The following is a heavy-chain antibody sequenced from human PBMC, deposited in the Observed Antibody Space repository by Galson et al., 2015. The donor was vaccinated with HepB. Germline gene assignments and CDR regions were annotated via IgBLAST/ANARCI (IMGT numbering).Heavy chain of an antibody. J-gene: IGHJ4*02. D-gene: IGHD3-3*01. CDR2: ISVSGDFT. Sequence: SLRLSCAASGFPFSRYAMAWVRQAPGQGLEWVSGISVSGDFTYCGDSVKDRFTISRDNSKNTVFLQMNSLRADGTAVYFCANPGPKQDYWSAYYEGPRFDYWGQGALVIVSS. CDR3: ANPGPKQDYWSAYYEGPRFDY. CDR1: GFPFSRYA. V-gene: IGHV3-23*01.